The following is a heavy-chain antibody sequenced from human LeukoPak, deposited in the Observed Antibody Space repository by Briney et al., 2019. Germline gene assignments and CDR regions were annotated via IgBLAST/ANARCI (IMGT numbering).Heavy chain of an antibody. CDR1: GYTFTNYD. CDR2: MNPNSGNT. J-gene: IGHJ4*02. Sequence: GASVKVSCKASGYTFTNYDINWVRQGTGQGLEWMGWMNPNSGNTGYAQKFQGRVTMTRNTSISTAYMELSSLRSEDTAVYYCARRHYGSGRNFSFDYWGQGTLVTVSS. D-gene: IGHD3-10*01. V-gene: IGHV1-8*01. CDR3: ARRHYGSGRNFSFDY.